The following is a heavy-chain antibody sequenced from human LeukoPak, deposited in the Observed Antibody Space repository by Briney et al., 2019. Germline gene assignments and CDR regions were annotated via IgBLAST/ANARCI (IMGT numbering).Heavy chain of an antibody. V-gene: IGHV4-34*01. Sequence: SETLSLTCAVYGGSFSGYYWSWIRQPPGKGLEWIGEINHSGSTNYNPSLKSRVTISVDTSKNQFSLKLSSVTAADTAVYYCARHYYYDSSGWTGVDYWGQGTLVTVSS. CDR3: ARHYYYDSSGWTGVDY. CDR1: GGSFSGYY. CDR2: INHSGST. D-gene: IGHD3-22*01. J-gene: IGHJ4*02.